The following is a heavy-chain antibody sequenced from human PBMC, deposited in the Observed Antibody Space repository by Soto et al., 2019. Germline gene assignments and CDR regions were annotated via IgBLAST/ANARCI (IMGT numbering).Heavy chain of an antibody. D-gene: IGHD3-10*01. CDR3: ARDGRITMARGALGGMDV. J-gene: IGHJ6*02. Sequence: RRLSCAASGFTFSSYSMNWVRQAPGKGLEWVSSISSSSSYIYYADSVKGRFTISRDNAKNSLYLQMNSLRAEDTAVYYCARDGRITMARGALGGMDVWGQGTTVTVSS. V-gene: IGHV3-21*01. CDR2: ISSSSSYI. CDR1: GFTFSSYS.